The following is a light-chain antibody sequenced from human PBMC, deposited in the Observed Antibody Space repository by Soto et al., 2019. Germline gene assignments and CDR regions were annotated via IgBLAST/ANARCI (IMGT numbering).Light chain of an antibody. CDR2: DVS. Sequence: QSALTQPASVSGSPGQSITISCTGTSSDVGGYNYVSWYQQHPGKAPKLMIYDVSNRPSGVSNRFSGSTSGNTASLTISGLQADDEADYYCSSYTSSSTPYVFGTGTKVTVL. J-gene: IGLJ1*01. CDR3: SSYTSSSTPYV. V-gene: IGLV2-14*01. CDR1: SSDVGGYNY.